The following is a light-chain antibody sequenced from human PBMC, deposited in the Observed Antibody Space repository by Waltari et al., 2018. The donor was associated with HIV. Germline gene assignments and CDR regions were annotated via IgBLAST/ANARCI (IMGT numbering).Light chain of an antibody. CDR1: QSRLYRPNNQNN. J-gene: IGKJ4*01. CDR2: WAS. Sequence: DIVMTHFPDSMVVSRGERATIHCKSSQSRLYRPNNQNNLAWYQQKPGQPPKLLICWASTTESGVPDLFRGSESETDFTRTSSRLQAEDVAVYYCQKYYNNPTFGGGTKVAIK. V-gene: IGKV4-1*01. CDR3: QKYYNNPT.